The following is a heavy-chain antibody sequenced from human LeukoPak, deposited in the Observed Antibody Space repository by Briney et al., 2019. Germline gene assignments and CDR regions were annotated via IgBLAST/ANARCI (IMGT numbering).Heavy chain of an antibody. D-gene: IGHD6-25*01. Sequence: PSETLSLTCTVSGGSMNNYYWSWIRQPAGKGLEWIGQIYTSGTTNYNPSLRSRVTMSVDTSKNQFSLQLNSVTPEDTAVYYCARGGGAMDVWGQGTTVTVSS. CDR3: ARGGGAMDV. CDR2: IYTSGTT. J-gene: IGHJ6*02. V-gene: IGHV4-4*07. CDR1: GGSMNNYY.